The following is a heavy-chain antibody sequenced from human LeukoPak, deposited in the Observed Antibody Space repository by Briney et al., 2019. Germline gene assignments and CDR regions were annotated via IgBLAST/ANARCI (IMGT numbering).Heavy chain of an antibody. CDR1: GFPFIEYS. D-gene: IGHD1-1*01. J-gene: IGHJ4*02. Sequence: PGGSLRLSCTASGFPFIEYSMNWVRQVPGKGLEWIAYIGIDSGKTRYADSVRGRFTISADKTRNSLYLQMNSLRVEDTAVYFCARDHNYAFDNWGQGTLVPVAS. V-gene: IGHV3-48*01. CDR3: ARDHNYAFDN. CDR2: IGIDSGKT.